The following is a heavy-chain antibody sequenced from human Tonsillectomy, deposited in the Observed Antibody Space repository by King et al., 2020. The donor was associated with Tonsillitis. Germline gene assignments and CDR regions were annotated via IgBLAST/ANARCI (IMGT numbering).Heavy chain of an antibody. J-gene: IGHJ4*02. V-gene: IGHV3-23*04. D-gene: IGHD2/OR15-2a*01. CDR1: GFTFNNYA. CDR2: ISGSGGIT. Sequence: EVQLVESGGGLVQPGGSLRLSCAASGFTFNNYAMNWVRQAPGKGLEWVSAISGSGGITYYGDSVKGRFTISRDNSKNTMYLQMISLRAEDTAVYYCAKDRPQNTWGGAIHHFDYWGRGTLVTVSS. CDR3: AKDRPQNTWGGAIHHFDY.